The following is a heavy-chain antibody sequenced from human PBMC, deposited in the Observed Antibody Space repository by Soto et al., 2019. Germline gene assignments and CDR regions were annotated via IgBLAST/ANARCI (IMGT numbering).Heavy chain of an antibody. CDR3: ARITGRHLDY. V-gene: IGHV4-38-2*01. CDR1: GYSISSGYY. J-gene: IGHJ4*02. CDR2: VDYSVTA. D-gene: IGHD1-20*01. Sequence: SETLSLTCAVSGYSISSGYYWGWIRQPPGKGLEWIGNVDYSVTAYFSPSLATRVTFHVDTSKNQFSLTLYSVTAADTAVYYCARITGRHLDYWGQGILVTVSS.